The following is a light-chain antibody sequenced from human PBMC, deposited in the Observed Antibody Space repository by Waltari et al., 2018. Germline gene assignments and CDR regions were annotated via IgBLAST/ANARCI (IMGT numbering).Light chain of an antibody. CDR1: EDINNY. V-gene: IGKV1-33*01. Sequence: DIQMTQSPSSLSASIGDRVTITCQASEDINNYLNWYQQKPGKAPKILIYDASSLQVGVPSRFSGGGSGTDFTFTISSLQPGDIATYYCQQHDNLPLTFGGGTKVEIK. J-gene: IGKJ4*01. CDR2: DAS. CDR3: QQHDNLPLT.